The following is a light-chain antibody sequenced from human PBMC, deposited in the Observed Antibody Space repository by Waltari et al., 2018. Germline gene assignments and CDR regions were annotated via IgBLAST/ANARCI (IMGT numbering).Light chain of an antibody. J-gene: IGKJ4*01. CDR1: QRISSA. CDR2: DAS. CDR3: QQFYSYPLT. V-gene: IGKV1-13*02. Sequence: AIQFTQSPSSLSASVGARVTITCRASQRISSALAWYQQKPGKAPQLWFYDASILESGVPSTFGVRGAGTDFTLTISSLQPEDFATYYCQQFYSYPLTFGGGTKVEIK.